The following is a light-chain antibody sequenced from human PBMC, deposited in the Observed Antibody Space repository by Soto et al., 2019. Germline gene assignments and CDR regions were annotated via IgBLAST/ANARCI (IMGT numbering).Light chain of an antibody. J-gene: IGLJ1*01. CDR1: SSDVGGYDY. CDR3: SSYSSSSPHV. V-gene: IGLV2-14*03. CDR2: DVN. Sequence: QSVLTQPASVSGSPGQSIAISCTGTSSDVGGYDYVSWYQQLPGKAPKLMIYDVNNRPSGASNRFSGSKSGNTASLTISGLQAEDEADYYCSSYSSSSPHVFVTGSMVTVL.